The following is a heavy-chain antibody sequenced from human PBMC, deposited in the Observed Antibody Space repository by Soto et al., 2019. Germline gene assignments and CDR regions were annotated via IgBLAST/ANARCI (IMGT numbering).Heavy chain of an antibody. CDR1: GFSLTTSGVG. D-gene: IGHD3-22*01. CDR2: IFWNDDK. Sequence: QITLEESGPMLLKPTQTLTLTCTFSGFSLTTSGVGVGWIRQPPGKAPEWLALIFWNDDKRYNPSLKTRLSISKDTSKSQVVLTLTNVDPVDTATYYCAHSFSSSRVYYDSSASSWWFDPWGQGTLVTVSS. J-gene: IGHJ5*02. CDR3: AHSFSSSRVYYDSSASSWWFDP. V-gene: IGHV2-5*01.